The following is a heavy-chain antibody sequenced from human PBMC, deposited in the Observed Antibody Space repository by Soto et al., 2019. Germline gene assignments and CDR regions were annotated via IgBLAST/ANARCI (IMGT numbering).Heavy chain of an antibody. J-gene: IGHJ4*02. V-gene: IGHV4-31*03. CDR3: ARDLASSGWAFDY. CDR1: GGSISSGGYY. D-gene: IGHD6-19*01. CDR2: IYYSGST. Sequence: SETLSLTCTVSGGSISSGGYYWSWIRQHPGKGLEWIGYIYYSGSTYYNPSLKSRVTISVDTSKNQFSLKLSSVTAADTAVYYCARDLASSGWAFDYWGQGTLVTVSS.